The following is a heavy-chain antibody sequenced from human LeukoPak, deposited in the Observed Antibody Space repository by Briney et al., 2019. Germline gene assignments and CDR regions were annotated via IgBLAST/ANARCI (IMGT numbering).Heavy chain of an antibody. V-gene: IGHV4-34*01. D-gene: IGHD1-26*01. CDR1: GGSFSGYY. CDR3: ARVSEGELQPFDY. Sequence: PSETLSLTCAVYGGSFSGYYWSWIRQPPGKGLEWIGEINHSGSTNYNPSLKSRVTISVDTSKNQFSLKLSSVTAADTAVYYCARVSEGELQPFDYWGQGTLVTVSS. J-gene: IGHJ4*02. CDR2: INHSGST.